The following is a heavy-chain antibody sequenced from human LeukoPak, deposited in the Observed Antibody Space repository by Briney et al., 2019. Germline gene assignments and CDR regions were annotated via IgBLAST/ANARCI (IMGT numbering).Heavy chain of an antibody. Sequence: GGSLRLSCAASGFTFSSYAMHWVRQAPGKGLEWVAVISYDGSNKYYAHSVKGRFTFSRDNSKNTLFLQMNSLRAEDPAVYYCARDGFSYSYDSSGYYYAAYWGQGTLVTVSS. V-gene: IGHV3-30-3*01. CDR2: ISYDGSNK. CDR1: GFTFSSYA. CDR3: ARDGFSYSYDSSGYYYAAY. J-gene: IGHJ4*02. D-gene: IGHD3-22*01.